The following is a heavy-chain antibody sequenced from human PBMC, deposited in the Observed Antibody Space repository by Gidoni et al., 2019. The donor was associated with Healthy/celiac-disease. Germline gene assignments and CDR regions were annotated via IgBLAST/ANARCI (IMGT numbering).Heavy chain of an antibody. Sequence: QVQLVQSGAEVKKPGASLKVSCKASGYTFTGYYRHWVRQAPGQGLEWMGWINPNSGGTNYAQKFQGWVTMTRDTSISTAYMELSRLRSDDTAVYYCARAPNRQRGIAAANWFDPWGQGTLVTVSS. D-gene: IGHD6-13*01. CDR3: ARAPNRQRGIAAANWFDP. CDR1: GYTFTGYY. CDR2: INPNSGGT. J-gene: IGHJ5*02. V-gene: IGHV1-2*04.